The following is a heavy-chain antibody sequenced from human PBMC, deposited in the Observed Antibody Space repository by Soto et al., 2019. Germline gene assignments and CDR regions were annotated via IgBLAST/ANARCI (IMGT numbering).Heavy chain of an antibody. V-gene: IGHV1-69*06. Sequence: EASVKVSCKASGGTFSSYAISWVRQAPGQGLEWMGGIIPIFGTANYAQKFQGRVTITADKSTSTAYMELSSLRSEDTAVYYCALYRIAAAAVNWFDPWGQGTLVTVSS. D-gene: IGHD6-13*01. CDR1: GGTFSSYA. CDR3: ALYRIAAAAVNWFDP. CDR2: IIPIFGTA. J-gene: IGHJ5*02.